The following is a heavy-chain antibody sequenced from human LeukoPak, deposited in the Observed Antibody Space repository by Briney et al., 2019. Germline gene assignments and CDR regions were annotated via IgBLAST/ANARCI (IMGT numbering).Heavy chain of an antibody. CDR1: GFTVSSNY. CDR2: IYSGGTT. J-gene: IGHJ5*02. Sequence: PGGSLRLSCAASGFTVSSNYMSWVRQTPGMGLEWVSIIYSGGTTYYADSVKGRFTISRDNSKNTLYLQMNSLRAEDTAVYYCARARRQYNWNYGVDPWGQGTLVTVSS. V-gene: IGHV3-53*01. CDR3: ARARRQYNWNYGVDP. D-gene: IGHD1-7*01.